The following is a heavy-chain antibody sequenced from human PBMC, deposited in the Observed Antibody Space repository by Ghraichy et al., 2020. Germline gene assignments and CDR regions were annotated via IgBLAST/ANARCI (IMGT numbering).Heavy chain of an antibody. CDR1: GFTVSSNY. V-gene: IGHV3-53*01. D-gene: IGHD6-13*01. Sequence: GGSLRLSCAASGFTVSSNYMSWVRQAPGKGLVWVSVIYSGGSTYYADSVKGRFTISRDNSKNTLYLQMNSLRAEDTAVYYCARVLDRAAAGIGFDIWGQGTMVTVSS. J-gene: IGHJ3*02. CDR3: ARVLDRAAAGIGFDI. CDR2: IYSGGST.